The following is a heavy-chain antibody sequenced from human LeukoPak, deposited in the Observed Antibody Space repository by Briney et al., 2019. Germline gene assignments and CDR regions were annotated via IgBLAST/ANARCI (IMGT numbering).Heavy chain of an antibody. CDR3: ARGLGARLY. CDR1: GGSISSGSYY. V-gene: IGHV4-61*02. Sequence: SQTLSLXCTVSGGSISSGSYYWCWIRQPAGKGLEWIGRIYTSGSTNYNPSLKSRVTISVDTSKNQFSLKLSSVTAADTAVYYCARGLGARLYWGQGTLVTVSS. D-gene: IGHD3-16*01. CDR2: IYTSGST. J-gene: IGHJ4*02.